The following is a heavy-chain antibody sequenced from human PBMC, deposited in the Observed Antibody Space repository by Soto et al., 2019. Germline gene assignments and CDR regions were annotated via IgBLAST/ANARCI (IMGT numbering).Heavy chain of an antibody. J-gene: IGHJ6*02. CDR1: GYTFTGYC. CDR2: INPNSGGT. V-gene: IGHV1-2*04. Sequence: ASVKVSCKASGYTFTGYCMHWVRQAPGQGLEWMGWINPNSGGTNYAQKFQGWVTMTGDTSISTAYMELSRLRSDDTAVYYCAREVRSTVVIMYYYYGMDVWGQGTTVTVSS. CDR3: AREVRSTVVIMYYYYGMDV. D-gene: IGHD4-17*01.